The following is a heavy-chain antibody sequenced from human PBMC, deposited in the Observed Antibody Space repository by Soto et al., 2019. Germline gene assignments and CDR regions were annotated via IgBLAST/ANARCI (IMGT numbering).Heavy chain of an antibody. CDR2: IYYSGST. Sequence: TSGTLSLTGTVSGGSISSYYWSWIRQPPGKGLEWIGYIYYSGSTNYNPSLKSRVTISVDTSKNQFSLKLSSVTAADTAVYYCARAQQLSSTPADAFHIRGPGTMVTLS. CDR1: GGSISSYY. CDR3: ARAQQLSSTPADAFHI. V-gene: IGHV4-59*01. J-gene: IGHJ3*02. D-gene: IGHD6-13*01.